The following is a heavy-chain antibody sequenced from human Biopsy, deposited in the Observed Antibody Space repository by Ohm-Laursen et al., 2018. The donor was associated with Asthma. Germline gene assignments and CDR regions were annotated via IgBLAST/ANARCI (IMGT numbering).Heavy chain of an antibody. J-gene: IGHJ6*02. V-gene: IGHV3-23*01. D-gene: IGHD1-26*01. CDR1: EFPFSSYA. CDR3: AKDKVGAANSYQYGMDV. Sequence: SLRLSCTASEFPFSSYAMNWVRQAPGKGLEWVSSISGNGDNTHYSDSVQGRFIISRDNSKNTLYLQMNSLRVEDTAIYFCAKDKVGAANSYQYGMDVWGQGTTAPVSS. CDR2: ISGNGDNT.